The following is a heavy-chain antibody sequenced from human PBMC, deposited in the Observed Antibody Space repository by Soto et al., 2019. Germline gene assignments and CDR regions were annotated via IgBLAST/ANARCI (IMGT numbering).Heavy chain of an antibody. CDR2: ISGSGGST. J-gene: IGHJ5*02. Sequence: EVQLLESGGGLVQPGGSLRLSCAASGFTFSSYAMSWVRQAPGKGLEWVSAISGSGGSTYYADSVKGRFTISRDNSKDTLYLQMNSLRAEDTAVYYCAKDPVGSSGGWATAAWGQGTLVTVSS. V-gene: IGHV3-23*01. D-gene: IGHD6-13*01. CDR3: AKDPVGSSGGWATAA. CDR1: GFTFSSYA.